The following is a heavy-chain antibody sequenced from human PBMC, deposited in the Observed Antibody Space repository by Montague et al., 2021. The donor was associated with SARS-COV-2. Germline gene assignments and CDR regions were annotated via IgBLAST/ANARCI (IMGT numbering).Heavy chain of an antibody. Sequence: SETLSLTCTVSGGSISSYYWNWIRQPPGKGLEWIGHIYKSGSTNYNPSLQSRVTISADTSKNQFSLKLSSVTAADTAVYYCAREGGRGYRYYFDYWGRGSLVTVSS. CDR2: IYKSGST. CDR1: GGSISSYY. V-gene: IGHV4-59*12. J-gene: IGHJ4*02. D-gene: IGHD3-16*02. CDR3: AREGGRGYRYYFDY.